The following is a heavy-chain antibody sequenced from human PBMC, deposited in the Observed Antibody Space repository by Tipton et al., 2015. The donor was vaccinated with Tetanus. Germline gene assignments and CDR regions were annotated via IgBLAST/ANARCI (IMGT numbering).Heavy chain of an antibody. CDR2: IYFNGTA. D-gene: IGHD1-1*01. J-gene: IGHJ4*02. CDR1: GASARSEKYY. V-gene: IGHV4-61*01. CDR3: ARDAGDSGR. Sequence: TLSLTCFVSGASARSEKYYWSWIRQPPGKGLEWIGYIYFNGTAKYIPSLKSRLSISVDTSKNQLSLKMTSVTAADTAVYYCARDAGDSGRWGPGTQVTVSS.